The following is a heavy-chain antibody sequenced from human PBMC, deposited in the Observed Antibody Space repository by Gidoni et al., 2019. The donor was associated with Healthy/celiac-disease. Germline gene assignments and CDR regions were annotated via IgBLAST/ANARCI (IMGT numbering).Heavy chain of an antibody. J-gene: IGHJ4*02. CDR2: IIPIFGTA. V-gene: IGHV1-69*06. D-gene: IGHD6-19*01. Sequence: QVQLVQSGAEVKKPGSSVKVSCKAPGGPFSSYSISWVRQAPGQGLEWMGGIIPIFGTANYAQKFQGRVTITADKSTSTAYMELSSLRSEDTAVYYCAREGNGIAVAGTPPLYYFDYWGQGTLVTVSS. CDR1: GGPFSSYS. CDR3: AREGNGIAVAGTPPLYYFDY.